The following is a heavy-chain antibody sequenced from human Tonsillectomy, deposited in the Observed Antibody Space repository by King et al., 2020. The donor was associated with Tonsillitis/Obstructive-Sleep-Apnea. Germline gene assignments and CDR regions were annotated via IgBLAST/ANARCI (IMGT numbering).Heavy chain of an antibody. CDR2: ISSSSSYI. J-gene: IGHJ4*02. D-gene: IGHD3-3*01. CDR3: ARGYDFWSGYYLF. V-gene: IGHV3-21*01. CDR1: GFTFSSYS. Sequence: VQLVESGGGLVKPGGSLRLSCAASGFTFSSYSMNWVRQAPGKGLEWVSSISSSSSYIYYADSVKGRFTISRDNAKNSLYLQMNSLRAEDTAVYYCARGYDFWSGYYLFWGQGTLVTVSS.